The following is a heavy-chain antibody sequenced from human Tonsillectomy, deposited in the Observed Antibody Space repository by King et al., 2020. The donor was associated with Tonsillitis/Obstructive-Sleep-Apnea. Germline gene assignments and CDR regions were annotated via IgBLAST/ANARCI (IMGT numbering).Heavy chain of an antibody. CDR2: IYYSGST. CDR1: GDSISGYY. V-gene: IGHV4-59*08. J-gene: IGHJ6*02. Sequence: QLQESGPGLVKPSETLSLTCTVSGDSISGYYWSWLRQPPGKGLQWIGYIYYSGSTNYNPSLTSRVTISVDTSKNQFSLKMSSVTAADTALYYCARLTPIRFYYGMDVWGQGTTVTVSS. D-gene: IGHD3-3*01. CDR3: ARLTPIRFYYGMDV.